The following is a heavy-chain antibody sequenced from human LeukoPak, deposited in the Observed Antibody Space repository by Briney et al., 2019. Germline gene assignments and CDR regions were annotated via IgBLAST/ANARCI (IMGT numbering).Heavy chain of an antibody. D-gene: IGHD6-13*01. J-gene: IGHJ4*02. Sequence: PSETLSLTCTVSGGSISSYYWSWIRQPPGKGLEWIGYIYYSGSTNYNPSLESRVTISVDTSKNQFSLKLSSVTAADTAVYYCARGGVAAAPFDYWGQGTLVTVSS. V-gene: IGHV4-59*01. CDR1: GGSISSYY. CDR3: ARGGVAAAPFDY. CDR2: IYYSGST.